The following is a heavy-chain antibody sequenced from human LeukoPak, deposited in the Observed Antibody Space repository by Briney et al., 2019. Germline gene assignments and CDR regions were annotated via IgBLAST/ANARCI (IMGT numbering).Heavy chain of an antibody. CDR1: GFTFNSYW. CDR2: INPDGSWT. V-gene: IGHV3-74*01. J-gene: IGHJ5*02. D-gene: IGHD2-21*02. CDR3: ARYEQRPGVTASDP. Sequence: GGSLRLSCAASGFTFNSYWKVWFRQAPGNGLVWASCINPDGSWTLHADSVKGRFAISRDYARNTLYLQMNSLGVEDTAMYYCARYEQRPGVTASDPWSQGTLVTVSS.